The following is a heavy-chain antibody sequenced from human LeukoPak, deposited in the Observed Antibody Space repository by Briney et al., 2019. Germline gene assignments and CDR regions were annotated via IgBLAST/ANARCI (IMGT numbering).Heavy chain of an antibody. CDR3: IRGGANAPFDY. CDR1: GFTFCDYT. D-gene: IGHD3-16*01. CDR2: IRSKAYGGTT. V-gene: IGHV3-49*03. J-gene: IGHJ4*02. Sequence: PGGSLRLSCTASGFTFCDYTMTWFRPAPGKGLGWGGFIRSKAYGGTTEDAASVKGRFTISRDDSKSIAYLQMNSLKTEDTAVYYCIRGGANAPFDYWGQGTLVTVSS.